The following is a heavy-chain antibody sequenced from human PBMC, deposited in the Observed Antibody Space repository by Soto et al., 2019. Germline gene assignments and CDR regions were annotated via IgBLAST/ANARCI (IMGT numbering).Heavy chain of an antibody. V-gene: IGHV3-11*01. CDR1: GFTFSDYY. Sequence: VQLVESGGGLVRPGGSLRLSCAASGFTFSDYYMAWSRQVPGRGLEWVSYITGSGATISYADSVKGRFTISRDNAKNSLYLQMTSLRAEDTAVYYCVRGNYGMDVWGQGTAVTVSS. CDR2: ITGSGATI. J-gene: IGHJ6*02. CDR3: VRGNYGMDV.